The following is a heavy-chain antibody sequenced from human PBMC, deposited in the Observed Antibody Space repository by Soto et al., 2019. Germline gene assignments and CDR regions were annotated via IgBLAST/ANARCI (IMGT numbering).Heavy chain of an antibody. V-gene: IGHV4-59*01. CDR2: IYYNGRI. CDR3: ARTAHAGYTYE. Sequence: PSETLSLTCTVSGASIENNYWSWIRQSPGKGLEWIGYIYYNGRIRYNPSLNSRVTMSVDTSKNQLSLKVSSVTAADAAVYYCARTAHAGYTYEWGQGIPVTVSS. J-gene: IGHJ4*02. CDR1: GASIENNY. D-gene: IGHD5-12*01.